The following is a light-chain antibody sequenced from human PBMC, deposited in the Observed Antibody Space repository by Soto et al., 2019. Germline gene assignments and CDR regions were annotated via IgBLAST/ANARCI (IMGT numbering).Light chain of an antibody. CDR1: QSVSSIY. Sequence: EIVLTQSPGTLSLSPGERATLSCRASQSVSSIYLAWYQQKPGQAPRLLISGASSRATDIPARFSGSGSGTDFTLTISRLEPEDFAVYYCQQYGSSPCTFGQGNKVEIK. CDR2: GAS. J-gene: IGKJ1*01. CDR3: QQYGSSPCT. V-gene: IGKV3-20*01.